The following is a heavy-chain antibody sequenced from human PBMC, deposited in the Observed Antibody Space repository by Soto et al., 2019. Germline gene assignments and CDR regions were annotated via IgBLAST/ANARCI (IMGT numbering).Heavy chain of an antibody. CDR3: ARVRYELGVRYYFYGMDV. Sequence: PSETLSLTCTVSGGSISSYYWSWIRQPPGKGLEWIGYIYYTGSGSTSYNPSLKSRVTISVDTSMNQFSLKLRSVTAADTAVYYCARVRYELGVRYYFYGMDVWGQGTTVTVSS. D-gene: IGHD3-16*01. CDR1: GGSISSYY. CDR2: IYYTGSGST. J-gene: IGHJ6*02. V-gene: IGHV4-59*01.